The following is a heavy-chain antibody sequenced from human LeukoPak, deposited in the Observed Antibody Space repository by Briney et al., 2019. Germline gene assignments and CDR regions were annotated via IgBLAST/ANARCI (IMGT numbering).Heavy chain of an antibody. CDR3: ATPESGYSSGWFDY. CDR1: GYTFTSYD. J-gene: IGHJ4*02. Sequence: ASVKVSCKASGYTFTSYDMNWVRQATGQGLEWMGWINPNSGGTNYAQKFQGRVTMTRDTSISTAYLELSRLRSDDTAVYYCATPESGYSSGWFDYWGQGTLVTVSS. D-gene: IGHD6-19*01. V-gene: IGHV1-2*02. CDR2: INPNSGGT.